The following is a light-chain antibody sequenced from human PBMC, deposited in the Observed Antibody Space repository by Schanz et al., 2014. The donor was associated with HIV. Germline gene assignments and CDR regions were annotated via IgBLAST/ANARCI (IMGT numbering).Light chain of an antibody. V-gene: IGKV3-11*01. Sequence: EIVLTQSPATLSLSPGERATLSCRASQSVSSSLAWYQQKPGQAPRLLIYEASNRATGIPARFSGSGSGTDFTLTISSLQPEDFAVYYCQQYNNWPPWTFGQGTKVEFK. CDR1: QSVSSS. CDR3: QQYNNWPPWT. CDR2: EAS. J-gene: IGKJ1*01.